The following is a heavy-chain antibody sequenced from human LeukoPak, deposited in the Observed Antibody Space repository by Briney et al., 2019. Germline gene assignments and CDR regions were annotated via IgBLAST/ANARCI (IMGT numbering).Heavy chain of an antibody. J-gene: IGHJ4*02. CDR1: GFTFHNYA. V-gene: IGHV3-43*02. D-gene: IGHD5/OR15-5a*01. CDR2: TSWYGITT. Sequence: GGSLRLSCAASGFTFHNYAIHWVRQAPGKGLEWVSLTSWYGITTYFADSVKGRFTISRDNSKSSLFLQMNSLRTEDTALYYCARDHVYGGADYWGQGTLVTVSS. CDR3: ARDHVYGGADY.